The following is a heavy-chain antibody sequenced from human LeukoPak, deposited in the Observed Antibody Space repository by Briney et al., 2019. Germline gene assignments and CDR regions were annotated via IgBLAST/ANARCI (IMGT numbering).Heavy chain of an antibody. CDR2: TYYRSKWYN. CDR3: ARYSGLDVPDF. V-gene: IGHV6-1*01. J-gene: IGHJ1*01. Sequence: SQTDSLTCAISGDSVSSKNAAWNRIRQSPSRGLEWLGRTYYRSKWYNDYAVSMRGRITINPDTSKNQFSLQLNSVTPEDTAVYYCARYSGLDVPDFWVQGTMATVTS. CDR1: GDSVSSKNAA. D-gene: IGHD2-21*01.